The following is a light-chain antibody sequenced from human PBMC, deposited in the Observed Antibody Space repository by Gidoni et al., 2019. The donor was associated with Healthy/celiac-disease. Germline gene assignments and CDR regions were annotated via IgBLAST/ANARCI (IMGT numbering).Light chain of an antibody. CDR3: QQYGSSPGLT. V-gene: IGKV3-20*01. CDR2: GAS. CDR1: QSVSSSY. Sequence: EIVLTQSPGTLSLSPGERATLSCRASQSVSSSYLAWYQQKPGQAPRLLIYGASSRATGIPDRFSGSGSGTDCTLTSSRLEPEDFAVYYCQQYGSSPGLTFGGGTKVEIK. J-gene: IGKJ4*01.